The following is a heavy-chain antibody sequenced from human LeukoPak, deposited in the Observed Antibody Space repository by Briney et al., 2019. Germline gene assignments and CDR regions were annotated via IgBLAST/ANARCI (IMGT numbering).Heavy chain of an antibody. CDR1: GYTFTSYG. CDR3: ARRGLVYSSSWYSEFDY. CDR2: INPNSGGT. D-gene: IGHD6-13*01. Sequence: ASVKVSCKASGYTFTSYGISWVRQAPGQGLEWMGWINPNSGGTNYAQKFQGRVTMTRDTSISTAYMELSRLRSDDTAVYYCARRGLVYSSSWYSEFDYWGQGTLVTVSS. J-gene: IGHJ4*02. V-gene: IGHV1-2*02.